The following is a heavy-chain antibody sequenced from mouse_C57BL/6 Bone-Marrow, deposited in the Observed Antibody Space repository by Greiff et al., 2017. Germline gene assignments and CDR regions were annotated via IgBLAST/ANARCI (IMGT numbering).Heavy chain of an antibody. J-gene: IGHJ3*01. CDR3: ARGFAY. Sequence: QVQLQQSGPELVRPGASVKLSCTASGYTFTSYWMHWVKQRPGQGLEWIGVIDPSDSYTNYNQKFKGKATLTVDTSSSTAYMQLRSLTSADSAVYYCARGFAYWGQGTLVTVSA. CDR1: GYTFTSYW. V-gene: IGHV1-59*01. CDR2: IDPSDSYT.